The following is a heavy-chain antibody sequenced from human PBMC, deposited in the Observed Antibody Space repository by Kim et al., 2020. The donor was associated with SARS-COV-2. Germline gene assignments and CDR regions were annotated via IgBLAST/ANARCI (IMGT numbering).Heavy chain of an antibody. V-gene: IGHV1-69*04. J-gene: IGHJ2*01. CDR1: GGTFSSYA. CDR3: ATRRQAVVVTAMDGFYWYFDL. Sequence: SVKVSCKASGGTFSSYAISWVRQAPGQGLEWMGRIIPILGIANYAQKFQGRVTITADKSTSTAYMELSSLRSEDTAVYYCATRRQAVVVTAMDGFYWYFDLWGRGTLVTVSS. D-gene: IGHD2-21*02. CDR2: IIPILGIA.